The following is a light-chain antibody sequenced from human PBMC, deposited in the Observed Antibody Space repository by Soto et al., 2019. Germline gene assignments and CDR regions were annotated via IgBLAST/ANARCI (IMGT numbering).Light chain of an antibody. J-gene: IGKJ1*01. Sequence: EIVLTQSPGTLSLSPGERATLSCRASQSVGSSYLAWYQQKPGQAPRLLIYGESSRATGIQDRFSGSGSGTDFTLTISRLQPEDLAVYYCQQYSSSPTWTFGQGTKVEI. CDR2: GES. CDR1: QSVGSSY. V-gene: IGKV3-20*01. CDR3: QQYSSSPTWT.